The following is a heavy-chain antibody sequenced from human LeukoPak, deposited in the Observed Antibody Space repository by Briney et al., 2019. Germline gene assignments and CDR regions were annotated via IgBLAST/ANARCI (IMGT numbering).Heavy chain of an antibody. Sequence: GGSLRLSCVVSGFTFSSHAMTWVRQAPGKGLEWVSGISGSGSTFYADSVRGRFTISRDNSKNTLYLQMNSLRAEDTAVYYCAKEPGIRGAFDIWGQGTMVTVSS. D-gene: IGHD5-18*01. CDR3: AKEPGIRGAFDI. CDR2: ISGSGST. J-gene: IGHJ3*02. CDR1: GFTFSSHA. V-gene: IGHV3-23*01.